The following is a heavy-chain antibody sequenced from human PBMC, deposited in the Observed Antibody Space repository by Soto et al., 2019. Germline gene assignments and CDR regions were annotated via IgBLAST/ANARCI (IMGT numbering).Heavy chain of an antibody. J-gene: IGHJ6*02. D-gene: IGHD2-15*01. Sequence: GGSLRLSCTASGFTFGDYAMSWFRQAPGKGLEWVGFIRSKAYGGTTEYAASVKGRFTISRDDSKSIAYLQMNSLKTEDTAVYYCTRDTVVVVAATDEYYYYGMDVWRQGTTVTVSS. CDR1: GFTFGDYA. CDR2: IRSKAYGGTT. V-gene: IGHV3-49*03. CDR3: TRDTVVVVAATDEYYYYGMDV.